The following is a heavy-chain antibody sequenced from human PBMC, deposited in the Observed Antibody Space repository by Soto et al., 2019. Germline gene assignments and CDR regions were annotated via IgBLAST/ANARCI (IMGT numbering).Heavy chain of an antibody. CDR3: ARNDGSGTYNIGS. V-gene: IGHV4-31*03. D-gene: IGHD3-10*01. CDR1: GGSITNGDFY. J-gene: IGHJ4*02. Sequence: QVQLQESGPGLVKPSQTLSLTCTVSGGSITNGDFYWSWIRQHPGKGLEWIGYIYYSGNTYYNPSLKSRVSISVDTSKSQFSLRLNSVTAAYTAVYYCARNDGSGTYNIGSWGQGTLVTVSS. CDR2: IYYSGNT.